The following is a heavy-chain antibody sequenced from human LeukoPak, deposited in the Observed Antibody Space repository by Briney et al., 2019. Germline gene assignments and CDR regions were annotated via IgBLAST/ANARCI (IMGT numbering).Heavy chain of an antibody. J-gene: IGHJ6*03. CDR2: INPNSGGT. Sequence: GASVKVSCKASGYTFTGYYMHWVRQAPGQGLEWMGWINPNSGGTNYAQKFQGRVTMTRDTSISTAYMELSRLRSDDTAVYYCARRYSGYESLGYYYYMDGWGKGTTVTVSS. CDR1: GYTFTGYY. V-gene: IGHV1-2*02. CDR3: ARRYSGYESLGYYYYMDG. D-gene: IGHD5-12*01.